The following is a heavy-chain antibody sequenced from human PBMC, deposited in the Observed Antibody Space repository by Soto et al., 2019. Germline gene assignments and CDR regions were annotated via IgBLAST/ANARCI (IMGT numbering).Heavy chain of an antibody. CDR1: GGSIRTSTYS. D-gene: IGHD6-19*01. V-gene: IGHV4-39*01. Sequence: SETLSLTCTVSGGSIRTSTYSWGWIRQPPGKGLEWIGSVFYSGSSYYNPSLKSRVTMSIDTSKNQFSLNLSSVTAADTAVYYGARVRSGSKFDYWGQGTLVTVSS. J-gene: IGHJ4*02. CDR2: VFYSGSS. CDR3: ARVRSGSKFDY.